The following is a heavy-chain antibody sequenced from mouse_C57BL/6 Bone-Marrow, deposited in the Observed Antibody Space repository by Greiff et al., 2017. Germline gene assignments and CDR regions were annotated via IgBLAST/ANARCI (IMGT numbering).Heavy chain of an antibody. D-gene: IGHD1-1*01. Sequence: DVMLVESGGGLVQPGGSLSLSCAASGFTFTDYYMSWVRQPPGKALEWLGFIRNKANGYTTEYSASVKGRFTISRDNSQSILYLQMNALRAEDSATYYCARYYYGSSRYAMDYWGQGTSVTVSS. CDR2: IRNKANGYTT. J-gene: IGHJ4*01. V-gene: IGHV7-3*01. CDR1: GFTFTDYY. CDR3: ARYYYGSSRYAMDY.